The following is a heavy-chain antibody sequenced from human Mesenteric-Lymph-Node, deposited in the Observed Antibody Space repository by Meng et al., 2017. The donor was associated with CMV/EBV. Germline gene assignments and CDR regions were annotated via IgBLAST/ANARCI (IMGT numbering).Heavy chain of an antibody. CDR3: ARVSNDRLATITPNFDY. J-gene: IGHJ4*02. CDR2: IYYSGST. D-gene: IGHD5-24*01. V-gene: IGHV4-39*07. Sequence: SETLSLTCSVSGGSISISGYYWGWIRQPPGKGLEWIGNIYYSGSTYYNPSLKSRVTISVDTSKSQFSLKLRSVTAADTAVYYCARVSNDRLATITPNFDYWGQGMGVTVSS. CDR1: GGSISISGYY.